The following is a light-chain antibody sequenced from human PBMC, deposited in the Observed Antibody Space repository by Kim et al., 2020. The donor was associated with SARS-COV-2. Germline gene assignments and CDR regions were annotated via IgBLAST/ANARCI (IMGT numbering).Light chain of an antibody. J-gene: IGKJ2*01. V-gene: IGKV3-20*01. CDR2: DAS. CDR1: QSVTSTF. Sequence: LSPGERASLSCRASQSVTSTFLAWYQQKPGQPPRLLIYDASSRATGIPDRFSGSGSGTDFILTISRLEPEDFAVYYCQQYGSSPYTFGQGTKLEI. CDR3: QQYGSSPYT.